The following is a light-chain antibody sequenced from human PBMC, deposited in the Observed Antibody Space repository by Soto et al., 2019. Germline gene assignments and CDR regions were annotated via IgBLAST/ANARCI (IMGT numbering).Light chain of an antibody. CDR2: KAS. CDR1: QSISSW. J-gene: IGKJ1*01. CDR3: QQYNSYPWT. V-gene: IGKV1-5*03. Sequence: DVPITQSPSTLSASVGDRVTITCRASQSISSWLAWYQQKPGKAPKLLIYKASTLESGVPSNFSGSGSGTEFTLTISSPQPEDFATYYCQQYNSYPWTFGQGTKVDIK.